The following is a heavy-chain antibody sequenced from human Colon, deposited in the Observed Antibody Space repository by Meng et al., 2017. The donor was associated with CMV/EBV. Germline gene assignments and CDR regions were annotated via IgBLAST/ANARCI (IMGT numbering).Heavy chain of an antibody. J-gene: IGHJ5*02. D-gene: IGHD4-11*01. Sequence: GESLKISCAASGFTSSSFGMNWVRQAPGKGLEWVSSISTISCFMYYADSVRGRFTISRDNAKNSVYLQMNSLRAEDTAVYYCARDSNDYSDYAHWFDAWGQGTLVTVSS. CDR3: ARDSNDYSDYAHWFDA. V-gene: IGHV3-21*01. CDR2: ISTISCFM. CDR1: GFTSSSFG.